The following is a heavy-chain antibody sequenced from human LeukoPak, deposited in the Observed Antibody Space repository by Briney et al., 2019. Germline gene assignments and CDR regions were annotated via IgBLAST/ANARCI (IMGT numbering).Heavy chain of an antibody. D-gene: IGHD5-12*01. CDR1: GFTFSTYS. J-gene: IGHJ6*03. CDR3: ASDPRALRLQSYYYYYMDV. V-gene: IGHV3-21*01. CDR2: ISSSSSYI. Sequence: GGSLRLSCAASGFTFSTYSMNWARQAPGKGLEWVSSISSSSSYIYYADSVKGRFTISRDNAKNSLYLQMNSLRAEDTAVYYCASDPRALRLQSYYYYYMDVWGKGTTVTVSS.